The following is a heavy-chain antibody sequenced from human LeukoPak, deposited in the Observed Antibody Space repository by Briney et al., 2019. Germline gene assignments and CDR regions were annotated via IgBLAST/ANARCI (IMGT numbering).Heavy chain of an antibody. CDR3: ARDVNPAGFDY. D-gene: IGHD2/OR15-2a*01. CDR2: IIPIFGTA. CDR1: GYTFTSYY. Sequence: ASVKVSCKASGYTFTSYYIHWVRQAPGQGLEWMGGIIPIFGTANYAQKFQGRVTITADKSTSTAYMELSSLRSEDTAVYYCARDVNPAGFDYWGQGTLVTVSS. J-gene: IGHJ4*02. V-gene: IGHV1-69*06.